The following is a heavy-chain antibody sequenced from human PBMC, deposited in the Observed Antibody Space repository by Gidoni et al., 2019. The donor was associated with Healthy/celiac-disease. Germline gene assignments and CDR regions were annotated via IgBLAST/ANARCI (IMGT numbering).Heavy chain of an antibody. CDR2: ISGSGGST. CDR3: AKDLRNFDY. Sequence: EVQLFEPGGGLVQPGGSLKLSCAASGFPFSSSAMSWVRQAPGKGLGWVSGISGSGGSTYYADSVKGRFTISRDNSKNTLYLQMNSLRAEDTAVYYCAKDLRNFDYWGQGTLVTVSS. J-gene: IGHJ4*02. V-gene: IGHV3-23*01. CDR1: GFPFSSSA.